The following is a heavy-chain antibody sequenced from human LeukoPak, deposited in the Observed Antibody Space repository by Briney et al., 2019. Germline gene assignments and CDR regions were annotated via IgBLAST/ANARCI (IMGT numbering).Heavy chain of an antibody. CDR3: AYTNNLKY. J-gene: IGHJ4*02. D-gene: IGHD3-16*01. CDR2: IKHDGSEK. CDR1: GFTFTSYW. Sequence: GGSLGLSCAASGFTFTSYWMHWVRQAPGKGLVWVANIKHDGSEKYYVDSVKGRFTISRDDAKNSLSLQMNSVSAEDTAVYYCAYTNNLKYWGQGTLVTVSS. V-gene: IGHV3-7*01.